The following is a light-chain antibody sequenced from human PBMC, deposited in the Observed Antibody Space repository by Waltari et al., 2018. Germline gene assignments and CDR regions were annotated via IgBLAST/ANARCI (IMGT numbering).Light chain of an antibody. Sequence: QSDLTQPASVSGSPGQSITISCTGSSNDYTFVSWYKQHPGKAPKLVIYEVRKRPSGVSNRFSGSKSGNTASLTISGLQSEDEANYYCCSYASSSHSVVFGGGTKLTVL. J-gene: IGLJ2*01. CDR3: CSYASSSHSVV. CDR2: EVR. V-gene: IGLV2-23*02. CDR1: SNDYTF.